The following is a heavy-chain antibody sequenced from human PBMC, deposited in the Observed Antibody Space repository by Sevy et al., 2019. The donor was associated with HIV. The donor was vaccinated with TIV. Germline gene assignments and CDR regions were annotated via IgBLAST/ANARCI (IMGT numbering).Heavy chain of an antibody. Sequence: ASVKVSCKASGYTFTSYGISWERQAPGRGLEWMGWISAYNGNTNYAQKLQGRVTMTTDTSTSTAYMELRSLRSDDTAVYYCARAPWILTGYSLGLIDYWGQGTLVTVSS. V-gene: IGHV1-18*04. D-gene: IGHD3-9*01. CDR3: ARAPWILTGYSLGLIDY. CDR1: GYTFTSYG. J-gene: IGHJ4*02. CDR2: ISAYNGNT.